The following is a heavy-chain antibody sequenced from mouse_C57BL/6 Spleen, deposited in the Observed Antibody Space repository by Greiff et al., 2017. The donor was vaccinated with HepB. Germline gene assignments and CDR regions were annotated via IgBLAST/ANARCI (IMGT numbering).Heavy chain of an antibody. V-gene: IGHV1-22*01. J-gene: IGHJ1*03. CDR3: ARRSPYYDGSSHWYFDV. CDR2: INPNNGGT. CDR1: GYTFTDYN. D-gene: IGHD1-1*01. Sequence: VQLQQSGPELVKPGASVKMSCKASGYTFTDYNMHWVKQSHGKSLEWIGYINPNNGGTSYNQKFKGKATLTVNKSSSTAYMELRSLTSEDSAVYYCARRSPYYDGSSHWYFDVWGTGTTVTVSS.